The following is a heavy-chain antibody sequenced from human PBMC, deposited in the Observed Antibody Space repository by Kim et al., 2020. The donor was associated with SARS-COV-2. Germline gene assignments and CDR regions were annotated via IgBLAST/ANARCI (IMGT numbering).Heavy chain of an antibody. Sequence: GGSLRLSCAASGFTFSSYAMSWVRQAPGKGLEWVSAISGSGGSTYYADSVKGRSTISRDNSKNTLYLQMNSLRAEDTAVYYCAKDSYSSSWYVSRPVVPYYFDYWGQGTLVTVSS. J-gene: IGHJ4*02. D-gene: IGHD6-13*01. CDR2: ISGSGGST. CDR1: GFTFSSYA. CDR3: AKDSYSSSWYVSRPVVPYYFDY. V-gene: IGHV3-23*01.